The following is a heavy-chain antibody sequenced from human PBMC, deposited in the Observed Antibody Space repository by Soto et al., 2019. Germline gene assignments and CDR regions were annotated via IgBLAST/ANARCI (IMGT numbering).Heavy chain of an antibody. J-gene: IGHJ6*02. CDR3: AKDLSAQLHYYYYGMDV. CDR1: GFTFSSYG. D-gene: IGHD2-2*01. V-gene: IGHV3-30*18. Sequence: GGSLRLSCAASGFTFSSYGMHWVRQAPGKGLEWVAVISYDGSNKYYADSVKGRFTISRDNSKNTLYLQMNSLRAEDTAVYYCAKDLSAQLHYYYYGMDVWGQGTTVTVSS. CDR2: ISYDGSNK.